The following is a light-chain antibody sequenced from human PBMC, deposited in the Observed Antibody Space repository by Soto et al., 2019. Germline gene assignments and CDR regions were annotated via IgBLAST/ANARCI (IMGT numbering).Light chain of an antibody. CDR1: SSDVGGYDL. J-gene: IGLJ1*01. CDR3: CSYAGTHTFDV. CDR2: DVT. Sequence: QSALTQPRSVSGSPGQSVTISCTGTSSDVGGYDLVSWYQQHPGKAPKLMIYDVTKRPSGVPDRFSGSRSGNTASLTVSGLQAEDDADYYCCSYAGTHTFDVLRTGTKVTVL. V-gene: IGLV2-11*01.